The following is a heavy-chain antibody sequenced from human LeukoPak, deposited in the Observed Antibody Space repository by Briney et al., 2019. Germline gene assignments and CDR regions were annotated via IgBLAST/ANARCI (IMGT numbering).Heavy chain of an antibody. V-gene: IGHV4-59*08. CDR1: GGSISSYY. Sequence: SETLSLTCTVSGGSISSYYWSWMRQPPGKGLGWIGYISYSGNTNYNPSLKSRVSISLDTPKNQFSLNLSSVTAADTAVYYCARHGQYMLVYLDYWGQGARVTVSS. D-gene: IGHD2-2*02. CDR3: ARHGQYMLVYLDY. J-gene: IGHJ4*02. CDR2: ISYSGNT.